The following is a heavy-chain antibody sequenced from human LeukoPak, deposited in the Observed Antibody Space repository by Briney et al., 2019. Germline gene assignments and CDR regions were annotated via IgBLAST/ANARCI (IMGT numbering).Heavy chain of an antibody. CDR2: IVGSGDST. CDR3: AKDLIQGDGYYLFDFDY. Sequence: PGGSLRLSCAASGFTFSPYAMGWVRQSPGKGLEWVAGIVGSGDSTEYADSVKGRFTISRDNSKNTLYLQMNSLRTEDTAVYYCAKDLIQGDGYYLFDFDYWGQGTLVTVSS. D-gene: IGHD5-24*01. CDR1: GFTFSPYA. V-gene: IGHV3-23*01. J-gene: IGHJ4*02.